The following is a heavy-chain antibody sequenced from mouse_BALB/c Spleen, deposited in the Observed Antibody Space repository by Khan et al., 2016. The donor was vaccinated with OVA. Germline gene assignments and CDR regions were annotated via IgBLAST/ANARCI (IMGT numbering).Heavy chain of an antibody. CDR3: VRGSGNSRCAY. J-gene: IGHJ3*01. CDR2: ISTYYGDA. Sequence: QVQLQQSGAELVRPGVSVKISCKGSGYTFTDFAMHWVKQSHAKSLEWIGVISTYYGDATNNQKFKGKATMTVDKSSSTAYMELARLTSEDSAIYYCVRGSGNSRCAYWGQGTLVTVSA. CDR1: GYTFTDFA. D-gene: IGHD1-3*01. V-gene: IGHV1S137*01.